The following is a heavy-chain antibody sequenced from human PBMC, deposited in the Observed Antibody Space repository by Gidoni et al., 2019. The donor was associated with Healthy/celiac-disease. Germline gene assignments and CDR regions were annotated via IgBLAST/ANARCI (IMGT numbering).Heavy chain of an antibody. CDR3: ARTRMGDY. CDR1: GLSFSNYW. J-gene: IGHJ4*02. Sequence: EVQLVESGGGLVQPGGSLRLSCVASGLSFSNYWMTWVRQAPGKGLEWVASINQDGSQKYDVDSVKGRFTISRDNAKNSLFLQMNSLRAEDTAVYYCARTRMGDYWGQGTLVTVSS. CDR2: INQDGSQK. V-gene: IGHV3-7*01. D-gene: IGHD2-8*01.